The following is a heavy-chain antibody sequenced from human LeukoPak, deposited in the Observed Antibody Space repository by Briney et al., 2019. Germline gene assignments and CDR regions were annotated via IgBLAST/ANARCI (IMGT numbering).Heavy chain of an antibody. CDR3: ATGYRSAYSWDS. D-gene: IGHD5-12*01. Sequence: GGSLRLSCAASGFTFSVYYMFWVRQAPGRGLVWVSNISPDATNSKYADFVEGRFTISRDNAKNTLYLQLNSLRVEDAAVYYCATGYRSAYSWDSWGQGTLVTVSS. V-gene: IGHV3-74*03. CDR1: GFTFSVYY. J-gene: IGHJ4*02. CDR2: ISPDATNS.